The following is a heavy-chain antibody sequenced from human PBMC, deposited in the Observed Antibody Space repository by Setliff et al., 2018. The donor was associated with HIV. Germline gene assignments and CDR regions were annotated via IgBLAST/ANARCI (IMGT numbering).Heavy chain of an antibody. CDR1: GFTFSSYS. V-gene: IGHV3-48*01. J-gene: IGHJ4*02. Sequence: GGSLRLSCAASGFTFSSYSMNWVRQAPGKGLEWVSYISSSSSPIYYADSVKGRFTISRDNSKNTLYLQMNSLRAEDTAVYYCAKDYSSGWFDYWGQGTLVTVSS. CDR3: AKDYSSGWFDY. CDR2: ISSSSSPI. D-gene: IGHD6-19*01.